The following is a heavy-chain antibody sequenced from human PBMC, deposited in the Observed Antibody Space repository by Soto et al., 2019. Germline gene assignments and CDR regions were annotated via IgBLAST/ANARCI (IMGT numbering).Heavy chain of an antibody. CDR2: ISGSGGST. CDR3: AKLFFQQQLVSAFDY. Sequence: EVQLLESGGGLVQPGGSLRPSCEPSGLTFSSYPLGWVRQAPGRGRDWVSAISGSGGSTYYADSVKGRFTISRDNSKNTLYLQMNSLRAEDTAVYYCAKLFFQQQLVSAFDYWGQGTLVTVSS. D-gene: IGHD6-13*01. V-gene: IGHV3-23*01. J-gene: IGHJ4*02. CDR1: GLTFSSYP.